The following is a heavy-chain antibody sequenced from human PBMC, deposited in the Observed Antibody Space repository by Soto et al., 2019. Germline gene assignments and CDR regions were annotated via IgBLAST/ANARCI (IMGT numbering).Heavy chain of an antibody. Sequence: GASVKVSCKASGYTFTIDGISWVRQAPGQGLEWMGWISAYNGNTNYAQKLQGRVTMTTDTSTSTAYMELRSLRSDDTAVYYCARLGVDFWSGYPHYGMDVWGQGTTVTVSS. J-gene: IGHJ6*02. V-gene: IGHV1-18*01. D-gene: IGHD3-3*01. CDR1: GYTFTIDG. CDR2: ISAYNGNT. CDR3: ARLGVDFWSGYPHYGMDV.